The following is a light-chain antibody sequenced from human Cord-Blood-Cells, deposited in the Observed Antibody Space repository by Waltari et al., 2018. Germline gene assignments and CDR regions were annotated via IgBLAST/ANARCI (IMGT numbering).Light chain of an antibody. CDR3: SSYTSSSTDV. J-gene: IGLJ1*01. CDR2: EVS. CDR1: SSDAGGYNY. V-gene: IGLV2-14*01. Sequence: QSALTQPASVSGSPGQSITISCTGTSSDAGGYNYVSWYQQHPGKAPKLMVYEVSKPPSGVAKRFDCSKACNTATLTISGRRAEEEADYYCSSYTSSSTDVFGTVTKVTVL.